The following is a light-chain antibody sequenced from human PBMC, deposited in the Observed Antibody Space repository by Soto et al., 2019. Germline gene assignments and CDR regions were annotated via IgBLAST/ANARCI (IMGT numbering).Light chain of an antibody. CDR2: GVT. CDR3: SSYTSSADYVV. J-gene: IGLJ2*01. CDR1: SSDVGGYNY. V-gene: IGLV2-14*01. Sequence: QSVLTQPASVSGSPGQSITISCTGTSSDVGGYNYVSWYQKYPGTAPKVIIYGVTNRPSGISNRFSGSKSGNTASLTISGLQAEDEADYYCSSYTSSADYVVFGGGTKVTVL.